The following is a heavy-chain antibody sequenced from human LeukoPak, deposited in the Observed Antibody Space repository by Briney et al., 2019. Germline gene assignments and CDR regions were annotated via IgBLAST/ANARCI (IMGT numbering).Heavy chain of an antibody. D-gene: IGHD2-21*01. J-gene: IGHJ4*02. CDR3: ARDSGDLMAGYYFDY. V-gene: IGHV4-59*01. Sequence: PSETLSLTCTVPGGSISSYYWSWIRQPPGKGLEWIGYIYYSGSTNYNPSLKSRVTISVDTSKNQFSLKLSSVTAADTAVYYCARDSGDLMAGYYFDYWGQGTLVTVSS. CDR2: IYYSGST. CDR1: GGSISSYY.